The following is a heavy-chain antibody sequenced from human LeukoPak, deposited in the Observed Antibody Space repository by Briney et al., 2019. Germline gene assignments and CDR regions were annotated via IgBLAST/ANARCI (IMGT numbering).Heavy chain of an antibody. V-gene: IGHV3-11*04. J-gene: IGHJ4*02. CDR3: ARENPSSHHDY. D-gene: IGHD2-2*01. Sequence: GGSLRLSCAASGFTFSDYYMSWIRQAPGRGLEWLSYISSSGGSTYYADSVKGRFTISRDNAKNSLYLQMNSLRAEDTAVYYCARENPSSHHDYWGQGTLVTVSS. CDR1: GFTFSDYY. CDR2: ISSSGGST.